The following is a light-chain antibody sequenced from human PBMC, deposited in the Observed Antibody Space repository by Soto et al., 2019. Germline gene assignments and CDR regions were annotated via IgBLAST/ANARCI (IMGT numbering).Light chain of an antibody. CDR2: DIS. Sequence: EIVMTQSPATLSVSPGERATLSCRASQSVSSNLAWYQQKPGQAPRVLIYDISTRATGIPTRFSGSGSGTEFTLTISSLQSEDFAVYYCQQYNSWPQTFGQGTKVDIK. CDR1: QSVSSN. V-gene: IGKV3D-15*01. J-gene: IGKJ1*01. CDR3: QQYNSWPQT.